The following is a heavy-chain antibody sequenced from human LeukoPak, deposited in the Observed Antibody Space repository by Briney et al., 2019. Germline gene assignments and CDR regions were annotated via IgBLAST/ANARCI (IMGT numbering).Heavy chain of an antibody. Sequence: GGSLRLSCAASGFTFSSYEMNWVRQAPGKGLEWVSYISSSGSTIYYADSVKGRFTISRDNAKNSLYLQMNSLRAEDTAVYYCARVCGAPAFYYYGIDVWGQGTTVTVSS. CDR2: ISSSGSTI. CDR3: ARVCGAPAFYYYGIDV. D-gene: IGHD3-3*01. V-gene: IGHV3-48*03. J-gene: IGHJ6*02. CDR1: GFTFSSYE.